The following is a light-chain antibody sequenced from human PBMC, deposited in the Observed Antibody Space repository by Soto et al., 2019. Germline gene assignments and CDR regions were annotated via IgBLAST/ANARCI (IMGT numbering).Light chain of an antibody. CDR2: AVS. J-gene: IGKJ4*01. CDR3: QHTSSTPT. Sequence: DIQLTQSPSSLSASVGDRVTVTCRASQSVRSYLHWYQHKPGKAPKLLIYAVSIFDDGVSSRFSGSGSGTDITSSISNLHAEDLGTYYCQHTSSTPTFGGGTKVEIK. V-gene: IGKV1-39*01. CDR1: QSVRSY.